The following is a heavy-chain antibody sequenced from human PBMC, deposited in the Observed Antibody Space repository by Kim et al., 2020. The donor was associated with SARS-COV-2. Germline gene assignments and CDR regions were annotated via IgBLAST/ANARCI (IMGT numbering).Heavy chain of an antibody. Sequence: SETLSLTCAVYGGSFSGYYWSWIRQPPGKGLEWIGEINHSGSTNYNPSLKSRVTISVDTSKNQFSLKLSSVTAADTAVYYCARGRNVVPSYNWNYRNWFDPWGQGTLVTVSS. CDR3: ARGRNVVPSYNWNYRNWFDP. CDR1: GGSFSGYY. V-gene: IGHV4-34*01. D-gene: IGHD1-7*01. CDR2: INHSGST. J-gene: IGHJ5*02.